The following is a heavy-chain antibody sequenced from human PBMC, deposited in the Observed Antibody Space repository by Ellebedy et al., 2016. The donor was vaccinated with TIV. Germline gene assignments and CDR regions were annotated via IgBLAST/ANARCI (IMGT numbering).Heavy chain of an antibody. D-gene: IGHD2-15*01. J-gene: IGHJ5*02. CDR1: GYTFTDYP. V-gene: IGHV7-4-1*02. CDR3: ARDLGRYCSGRSCYWDWFDP. CDR2: INTNTGNP. Sequence: AASVKVSCKASGYTFTDYPMNWLRQAPGQGLEWMGWINTNTGNPTYAQGLTGRFVFSLDTSVSTAYLQISSLKAEDTALYYCARDLGRYCSGRSCYWDWFDPWGQGTLVTVSS.